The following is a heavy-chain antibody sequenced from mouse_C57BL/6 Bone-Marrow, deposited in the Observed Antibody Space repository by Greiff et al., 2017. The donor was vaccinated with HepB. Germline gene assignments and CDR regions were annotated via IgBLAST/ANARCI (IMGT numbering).Heavy chain of an antibody. CDR3: VRRGGYYGSWFAY. V-gene: IGHV1-55*01. CDR1: GYTFTSYW. CDR2: IYPGSGST. D-gene: IGHD1-1*01. Sequence: QVQLKQPGAELVKPGASVKMSCKASGYTFTSYWITWVKQRPGQGLEWIGDIYPGSGSTNYNEKFKSKATLTVDTSSSTAYMQLSSLTSEDSAVYYCVRRGGYYGSWFAYWGQGTLVTVSA. J-gene: IGHJ3*01.